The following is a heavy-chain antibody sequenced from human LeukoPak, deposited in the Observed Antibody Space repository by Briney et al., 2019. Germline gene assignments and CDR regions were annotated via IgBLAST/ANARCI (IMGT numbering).Heavy chain of an antibody. Sequence: SQTLSLTFAISGDSVSSNSAAWNWIRQSPSRGLEWLGRTYYRSKWYNDYAISVKSRITINPDTSKNQFSLHLNSVTPGDTAVYYCARGTATASYPINWFDPWGQGTLVTVSS. V-gene: IGHV6-1*01. CDR1: GDSVSSNSAA. CDR3: ARGTATASYPINWFDP. D-gene: IGHD1-14*01. J-gene: IGHJ5*02. CDR2: TYYRSKWYN.